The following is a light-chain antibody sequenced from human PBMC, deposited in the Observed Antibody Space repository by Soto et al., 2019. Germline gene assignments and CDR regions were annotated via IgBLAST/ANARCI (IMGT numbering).Light chain of an antibody. CDR3: QQARTPWT. J-gene: IGKJ1*01. V-gene: IGKV3-20*01. Sequence: MGLTRSPGSLCPSTSHTATLSCGASQSISSNFLAWYQQKPGQAPRLLIYATSSRATGIPGRFSGSGSGTDFSLTISFLEPEGFGVYCTQQARTPWTFGQMAKVDIK. CDR1: QSISSNF. CDR2: ATS.